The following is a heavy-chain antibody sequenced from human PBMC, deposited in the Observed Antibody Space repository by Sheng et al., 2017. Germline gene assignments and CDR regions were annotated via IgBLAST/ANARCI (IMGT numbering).Heavy chain of an antibody. D-gene: IGHD2-2*01. CDR1: RHLQQLC. V-gene: IGHV1-69*01. CDR3: ARSYSTKNRILLYY. J-gene: IGHJ4*02. CDR2: IIPIFGTA. Sequence: QVQLVQSGAEVKKPWVLGEGLLQGFWRHLQQLCYQLGATGPLDKGLSGWEGIIPIFGTANYAQKFQGRVTITADESTSTAYMELSSLRSEDTAVYYCARSYSTKNRILLYYWGQGTLVTVSS.